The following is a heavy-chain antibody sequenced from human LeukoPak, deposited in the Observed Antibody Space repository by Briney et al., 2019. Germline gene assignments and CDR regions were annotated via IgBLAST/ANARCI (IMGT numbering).Heavy chain of an antibody. Sequence: PSQTLSLTCTVSGRSISSGGYYWSWIRQHPGKGLEWIGYIYYSGSTYYNPSLKSRVTISVDTSKNQFSLKLSSVTAADTAVYYCARGGEWFGELLPFDYWGQGTLVTVSP. V-gene: IGHV4-31*03. CDR3: ARGGEWFGELLPFDY. J-gene: IGHJ4*02. CDR1: GRSISSGGYY. CDR2: IYYSGST. D-gene: IGHD3-10*01.